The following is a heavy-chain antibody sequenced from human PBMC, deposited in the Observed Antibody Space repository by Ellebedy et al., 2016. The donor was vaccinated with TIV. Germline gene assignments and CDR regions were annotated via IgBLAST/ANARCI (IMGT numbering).Heavy chain of an antibody. Sequence: SETLSLTXTVSGGSISSYYWSWIRQPAGKGLEWIGRIYTSGSTNYNPSLKSRVTMSVDTSKNQFSLKLSSVTAADTAVYYCARGPYSGSYFDYWGQGTLVTVSS. CDR3: ARGPYSGSYFDY. D-gene: IGHD1-26*01. CDR1: GGSISSYY. J-gene: IGHJ4*02. V-gene: IGHV4-4*07. CDR2: IYTSGST.